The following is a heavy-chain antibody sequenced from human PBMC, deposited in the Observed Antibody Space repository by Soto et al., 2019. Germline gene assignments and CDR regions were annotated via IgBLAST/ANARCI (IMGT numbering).Heavy chain of an antibody. V-gene: IGHV1-3*01. D-gene: IGHD2-2*01. J-gene: IGHJ6*03. Sequence: ASVKVSCKASGYTFTSYAMHWVRQAPGQRLEWMGWINAGNGNTKYSQKFQGRVTITRDTSASTAYMELSSLRSEDTAVYYCARDFPPLIPDYYYYYMDVWGKGTTVTVSS. CDR2: INAGNGNT. CDR3: ARDFPPLIPDYYYYYMDV. CDR1: GYTFTSYA.